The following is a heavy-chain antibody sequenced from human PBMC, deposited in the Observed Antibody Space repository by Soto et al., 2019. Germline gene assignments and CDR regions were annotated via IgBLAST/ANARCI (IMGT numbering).Heavy chain of an antibody. CDR2: ISGSGGST. D-gene: IGHD3-10*01. J-gene: IGHJ5*02. CDR1: GFTFSSYA. CDR3: AKDPGLLWFGELAWFDP. V-gene: IGHV3-23*01. Sequence: GGSLRLSCAASGFTFSSYAMSWVRQAPGKGLEWVSAISGSGGSTYYADSVKGRFTISRDNSKNTLYLQMNSLRAEDTAVYYCAKDPGLLWFGELAWFDPWGQGTLVTVSS.